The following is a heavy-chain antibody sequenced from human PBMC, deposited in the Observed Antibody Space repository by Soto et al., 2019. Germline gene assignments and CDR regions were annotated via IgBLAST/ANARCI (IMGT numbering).Heavy chain of an antibody. Sequence: SETLSLTCSVSGDSISNLDYFWAWIRQPPGQALEYIGYIYKSATTYYNPSFESRVAISVDTSKSQFSLNVTPVTAADTAVYFCARGRYCLTGRCFPNWFDSWGQGALVTV. D-gene: IGHD7-27*01. V-gene: IGHV4-30-4*01. CDR1: GDSISNLDYF. CDR2: IYKSATT. J-gene: IGHJ5*01. CDR3: ARGRYCLTGRCFPNWFDS.